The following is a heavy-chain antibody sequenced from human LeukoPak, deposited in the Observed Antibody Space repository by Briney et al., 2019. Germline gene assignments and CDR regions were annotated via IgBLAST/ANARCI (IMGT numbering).Heavy chain of an antibody. J-gene: IGHJ5*02. D-gene: IGHD3-10*01. CDR2: IYYSGST. CDR1: GGSISSYY. V-gene: IGHV4-59*01. Sequence: SETLSLTCTVSGGSISSYYWSWIRQPPGKGLEWIGYIYYSGSTNYNPSLKSRVTMSVDTSKNQFSLKLSSVTAADTAVYYCARDRRGRGFDPWGQGTLVTVSS. CDR3: ARDRRGRGFDP.